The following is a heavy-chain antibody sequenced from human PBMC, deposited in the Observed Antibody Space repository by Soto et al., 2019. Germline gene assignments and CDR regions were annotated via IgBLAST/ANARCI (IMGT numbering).Heavy chain of an antibody. V-gene: IGHV3-74*01. D-gene: IGHD5-18*01. CDR3: ARGGGYSYGSNDY. Sequence: EVQLVESGGALVQPGGSLRLSCAASGFTFSSYWMHWVRQAPGKGLVWVSRINSDGSSTSYADSVKGRFTISRDNAKNTLYLQMNSLRAEDTAVSYCARGGGYSYGSNDYWGQGTLVAVSS. J-gene: IGHJ4*02. CDR1: GFTFSSYW. CDR2: INSDGSST.